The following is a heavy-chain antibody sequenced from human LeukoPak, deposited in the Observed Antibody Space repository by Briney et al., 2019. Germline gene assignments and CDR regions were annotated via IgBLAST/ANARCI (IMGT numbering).Heavy chain of an antibody. V-gene: IGHV4-34*01. CDR1: GGSFSGYY. J-gene: IGHJ4*02. D-gene: IGHD2-15*01. CDR3: ARGGIVVVVAGYQDFDY. Sequence: KPSETLSLTCAVYGGSFSGYYWSWIRQPPGKGLEWIGEINHSGSANYNPSLKSRVTISVDTSKNQFSLKLSSVTAADTAVYYCARGGIVVVVAGYQDFDYWGQGTLVTVSS. CDR2: INHSGSA.